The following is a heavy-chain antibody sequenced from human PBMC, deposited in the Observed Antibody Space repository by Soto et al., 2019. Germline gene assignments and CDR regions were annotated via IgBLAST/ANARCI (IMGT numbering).Heavy chain of an antibody. CDR1: VGSISSDS. Sequence: QVQLQESGPGLVKPSETLSLTCTVSVGSISSDSWSWIRQPPGKGLEWIGYVYYSGSTNYNPSLTSRLPISVDTSKTHVSLKLSSVTAADTAVYYCERLSKVYGTDVWGQGTTVIVSS. CDR2: VYYSGST. CDR3: ERLSKVYGTDV. J-gene: IGHJ6*02. V-gene: IGHV4-59*08.